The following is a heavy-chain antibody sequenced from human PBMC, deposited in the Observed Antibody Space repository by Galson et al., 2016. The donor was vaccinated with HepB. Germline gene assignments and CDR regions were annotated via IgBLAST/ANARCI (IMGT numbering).Heavy chain of an antibody. CDR2: ISSDESHK. CDR1: GFPFSHYP. V-gene: IGHV3-30*04. Sequence: SLRLSCAAPGFPFSHYPMHWVRQAPGRGLEWVAMISSDESHKSYADSVKGRFTISRDNSKNTLYLQMNSLTIEDTAVYFCAREISVGYQMSMGGHAFDIWGQGTMVTVSS. CDR3: AREISVGYQMSMGGHAFDI. D-gene: IGHD2-2*01. J-gene: IGHJ3*02.